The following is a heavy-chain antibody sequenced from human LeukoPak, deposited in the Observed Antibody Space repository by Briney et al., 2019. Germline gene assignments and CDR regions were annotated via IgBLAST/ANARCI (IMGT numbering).Heavy chain of an antibody. J-gene: IGHJ3*02. CDR1: GGSISSSSYY. V-gene: IGHV4-39*07. CDR2: IYYSGRT. CDR3: ARIELDIVVVPAAMHAFDI. D-gene: IGHD2-2*01. Sequence: SETPSLTCTVSGGSISSSSYYWPSLRQPPGKGLEWIASIYYSGRTYYNPSLKSRVTISVDTSKYQFSLKLSSVTAADTAVYYCARIELDIVVVPAAMHAFDIWGQGTMVTVSS.